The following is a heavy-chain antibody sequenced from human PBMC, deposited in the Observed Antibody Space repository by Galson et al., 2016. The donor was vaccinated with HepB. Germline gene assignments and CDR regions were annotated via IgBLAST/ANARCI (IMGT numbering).Heavy chain of an antibody. CDR1: GFTFNRYT. V-gene: IGHV3-21*01. Sequence: SLRLSCAASGFTFNRYTMNWVRQAPGKGLEWVAYIRSSSSYIYYADSVKGRFTISRDNAKKSLYLQMNSLRAEDTAVYCCARAPIEIDGLRHYYYGMDVWGQGTTVTVSS. J-gene: IGHJ6*02. D-gene: IGHD5-24*01. CDR3: ARAPIEIDGLRHYYYGMDV. CDR2: IRSSSSYI.